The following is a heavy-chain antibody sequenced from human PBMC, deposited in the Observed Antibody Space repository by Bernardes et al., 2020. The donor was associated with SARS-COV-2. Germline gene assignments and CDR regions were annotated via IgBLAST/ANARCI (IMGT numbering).Heavy chain of an antibody. J-gene: IGHJ6*02. CDR3: AKVLGGGDYYYYGFDV. D-gene: IGHD3-16*01. CDR2: IGSVSSTT. V-gene: IGHV3-23*01. Sequence: GGSLRLSCAVSGFSVRTKYMTWVRQAPGKGLEWVSGIGSVSSTTFYRDSVKGRFTVSRDNSKNTLYLEMNSLRAEDTALYYCAKVLGGGDYYYYGFDVWGRGTTVTVSS. CDR1: GFSVRTKY.